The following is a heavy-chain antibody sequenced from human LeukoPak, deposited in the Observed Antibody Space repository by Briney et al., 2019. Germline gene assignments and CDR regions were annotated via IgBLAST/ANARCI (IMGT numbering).Heavy chain of an antibody. CDR1: GYSFTSYW. Sequence: GESLKISCKGSGYSFTSYWIGWVRQMPGKGLEWMGIIYPGDSDTRYSPSFQGQVTISADKSISTAYLQWSSLKASDTAMYYCARHGSVKPSGIAARRGQYYYYYMDVWGKGTTVTVSS. D-gene: IGHD6-6*01. CDR2: IYPGDSDT. J-gene: IGHJ6*03. CDR3: ARHGSVKPSGIAARRGQYYYYYMDV. V-gene: IGHV5-51*01.